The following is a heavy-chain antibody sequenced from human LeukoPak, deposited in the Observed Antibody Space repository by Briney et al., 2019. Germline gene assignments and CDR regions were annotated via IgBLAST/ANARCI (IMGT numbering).Heavy chain of an antibody. Sequence: RPSETLSLTCTVSGGSISSSSYYWGWLRQPPGKGLEWIGSIYYSGSTYYNPSLKSRVTISVDTSKNQFSLKLSSVTAADTAVYYCALVYASSWFDPWGQGILVIVSS. J-gene: IGHJ5*02. CDR3: ALVYASSWFDP. V-gene: IGHV4-39*01. CDR1: GGSISSSSYY. CDR2: IYYSGST. D-gene: IGHD2-8*01.